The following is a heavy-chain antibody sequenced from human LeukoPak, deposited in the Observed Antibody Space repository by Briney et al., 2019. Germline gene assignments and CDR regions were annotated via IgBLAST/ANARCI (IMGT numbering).Heavy chain of an antibody. CDR3: ARVIVVVVAARLRSGHLDY. CDR2: ISSSSSTI. D-gene: IGHD2-15*01. J-gene: IGHJ4*02. Sequence: GGSLRLSCAASGFTFSSYSMNWVRQAPGKGLEWVSSISSSSSTIYYADSVKGRFTISRDNAKNSLYLQMNSLRDEDTAVCYCARVIVVVVAARLRSGHLDYWGQGTLVTVSS. V-gene: IGHV3-48*02. CDR1: GFTFSSYS.